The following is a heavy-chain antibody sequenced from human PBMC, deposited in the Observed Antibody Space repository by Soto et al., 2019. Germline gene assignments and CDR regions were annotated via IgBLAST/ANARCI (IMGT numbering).Heavy chain of an antibody. V-gene: IGHV3-48*01. J-gene: IGHJ1*01. CDR2: ISSSSSTI. Sequence: GGSLRLSCAASGFTFSSYSMNWVRQAPGKGLEWVSYISSSSSTIYYADSVKGRFTISRDNAKNSLYLQMNSLRAEDTAVYYCARDAALGYCSGGSCYPFQHWGQGTLVTVSS. CDR3: ARDAALGYCSGGSCYPFQH. CDR1: GFTFSSYS. D-gene: IGHD2-15*01.